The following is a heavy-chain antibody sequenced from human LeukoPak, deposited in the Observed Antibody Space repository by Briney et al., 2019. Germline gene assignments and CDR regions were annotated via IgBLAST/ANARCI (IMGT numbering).Heavy chain of an antibody. CDR3: AREMGPYCSGGSCRRTDAFDI. V-gene: IGHV4-59*01. Sequence: SETLSLTCSVSGDSISSYYWSWIRQPPGKGLEWIGYVYYSGSTNYNPSLKSRVTISVDTSKNQFSLKLSSVTAADTAVYYCAREMGPYCSGGSCRRTDAFDIWGQGTMVTVSS. CDR2: VYYSGST. D-gene: IGHD2-15*01. J-gene: IGHJ3*02. CDR1: GDSISSYY.